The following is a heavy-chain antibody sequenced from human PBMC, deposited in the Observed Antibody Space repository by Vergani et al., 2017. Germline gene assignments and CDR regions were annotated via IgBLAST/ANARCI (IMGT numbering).Heavy chain of an antibody. CDR3: VRGGRGDHGDFWSRLGP. V-gene: IGHV3-30*02. J-gene: IGHJ5*02. CDR2: IGYDGRIK. D-gene: IGHD3-3*01. Sequence: QVQLVETGGGVVQPGGSLRLYCATSGFSFNTYGAHWVRQAPGKGLEWVAFIGYDGRIKYNVDSVKGRFTTSRDTSKKTLSLQMRSLRADDTAVYYCVRGGRGDHGDFWSRLGPWGQGTRVIVSS. CDR1: GFSFNTYG.